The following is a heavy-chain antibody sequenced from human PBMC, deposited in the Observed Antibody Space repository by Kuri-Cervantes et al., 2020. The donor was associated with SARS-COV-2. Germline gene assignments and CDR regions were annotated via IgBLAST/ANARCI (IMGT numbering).Heavy chain of an antibody. J-gene: IGHJ4*02. D-gene: IGHD6-6*01. CDR1: GFTFSSYS. V-gene: IGHV3-48*01. CDR3: ARDRYSSSPYYFDY. CDR2: ISSSSSTI. Sequence: GGSLRLSCAASGFTFSSYSMNWVRQAPGKGLEWVSYISSSSSTIYYADSVKGRFTISRDNAKNSLYLQMNSLRAEDTAVYYCARDRYSSSPYYFDYWGQGTLVTVSS.